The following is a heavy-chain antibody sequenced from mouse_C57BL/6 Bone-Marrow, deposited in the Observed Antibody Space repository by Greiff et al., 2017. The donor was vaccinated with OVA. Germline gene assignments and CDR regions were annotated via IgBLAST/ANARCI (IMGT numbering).Heavy chain of an antibody. CDR3: VRRGLRQGWDYAMDY. CDR2: IRSKSNNYAT. V-gene: IGHV10-1*01. J-gene: IGHJ4*01. CDR1: GFSFNTYA. Sequence: EVKVEESGGGLVQPKGSLKLSCAASGFSFNTYAMNWVRQAPGKGLEWVARIRSKSNNYATYYADSVKDRFTISRDDSESMLYLQMNNLKTEDTAMYYCVRRGLRQGWDYAMDYWGQGTSVTVSS. D-gene: IGHD2-4*01.